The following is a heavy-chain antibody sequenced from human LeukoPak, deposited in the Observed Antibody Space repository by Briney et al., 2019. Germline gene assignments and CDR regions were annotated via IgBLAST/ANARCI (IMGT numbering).Heavy chain of an antibody. CDR2: ISGSGGNT. CDR1: GFTFRSCA. Sequence: PGGSLRLSCAASGFTFRSCAMNWVRQAPGKGLEWVSGISGSGGNTYYADSVKGRFTISRDNSKSTLYLQMNSLRAEDTARYHCVANGGYNPSSLQGTFAFDFWGQGTLVTVSS. J-gene: IGHJ4*02. CDR3: VANGGYNPSSLQGTFAFDF. V-gene: IGHV3-23*01. D-gene: IGHD1-14*01.